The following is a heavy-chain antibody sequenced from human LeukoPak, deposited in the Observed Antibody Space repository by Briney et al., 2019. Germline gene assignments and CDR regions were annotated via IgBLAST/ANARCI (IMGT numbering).Heavy chain of an antibody. CDR3: ASLLSGFISSWCPDYYYGVDV. CDR2: ISYSGST. CDR1: SDSISSSRFS. V-gene: IGHV4-39*01. J-gene: IGHJ6*02. Sequence: SETLSLTCTVSSDSISSSRFSGGWIRQPPGRGLEWIATISYSGSTYYNPSLRSRVTMSIDTSKNQFSLKLSSVTAADTAVYYCASLLSGFISSWCPDYYYGVDVWGQGTTVSVSS. D-gene: IGHD6-13*01.